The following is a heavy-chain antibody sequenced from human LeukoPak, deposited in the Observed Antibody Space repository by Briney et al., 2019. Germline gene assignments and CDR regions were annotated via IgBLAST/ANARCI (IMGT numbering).Heavy chain of an antibody. Sequence: GGSLRLSCTASGFTFSTYWMTWVRQAPGKGLEWVANVKHDGSEKHYVDSVKGRFTISRDNAKNSLFLQMNSPRAEDTAVYYCARSHGDYWGQGALVTVSS. CDR2: VKHDGSEK. J-gene: IGHJ4*02. V-gene: IGHV3-7*03. CDR3: ARSHGDY. CDR1: GFTFSTYW.